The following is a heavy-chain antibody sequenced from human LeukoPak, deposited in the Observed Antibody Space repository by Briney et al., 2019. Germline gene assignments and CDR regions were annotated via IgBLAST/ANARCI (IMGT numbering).Heavy chain of an antibody. V-gene: IGHV3-33*01. CDR3: VRAYYDSSGYGPITLDAFDI. CDR2: IWNHGSKS. D-gene: IGHD3-22*01. CDR1: GFSFSHYG. Sequence: GGSLRLSCAASGFSFSHYGMHWVRQAPGKGLEWVAIIWNHGSKSQYADSVKGRFTVSRDNSKNMLSLQMNSLRVEDTAVYYCVRAYYDSSGYGPITLDAFDIWGQGTMVTVSS. J-gene: IGHJ3*02.